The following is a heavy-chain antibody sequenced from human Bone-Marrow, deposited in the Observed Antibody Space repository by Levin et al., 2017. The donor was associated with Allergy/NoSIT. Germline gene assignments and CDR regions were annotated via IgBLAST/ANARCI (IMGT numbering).Heavy chain of an antibody. J-gene: IGHJ4*02. CDR3: ARDPKLSSSGWYYFDY. Sequence: ASVKVSCKASGYTFTSYGISWVRQAPGQGLEWMGWISAYNGNTNYAQKLQGRVTMTTDTSTSTAYMELRSLRSDDTAVYYCARDPKLSSSGWYYFDYWGQGTLVTVSS. CDR1: GYTFTSYG. CDR2: ISAYNGNT. V-gene: IGHV1-18*01. D-gene: IGHD6-19*01.